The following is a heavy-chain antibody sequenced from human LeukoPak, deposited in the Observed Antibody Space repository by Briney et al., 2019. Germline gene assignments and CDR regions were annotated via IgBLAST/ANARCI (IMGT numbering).Heavy chain of an antibody. Sequence: PGRSLRLSCAASGFTFDDYAMHWVRQAPGKGLEWVSGISWNSGSIGYADSVKGRFTISRDNAKNSLYLQMNSLRAEDTALYYCAKDVAAAGHFDYWGQGTLVTVSS. D-gene: IGHD6-13*01. CDR1: GFTFDDYA. CDR3: AKDVAAAGHFDY. J-gene: IGHJ4*02. CDR2: ISWNSGSI. V-gene: IGHV3-9*01.